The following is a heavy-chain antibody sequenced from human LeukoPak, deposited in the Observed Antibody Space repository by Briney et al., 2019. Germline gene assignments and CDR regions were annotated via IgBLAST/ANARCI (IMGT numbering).Heavy chain of an antibody. CDR3: ATTLAEASYWFFDL. D-gene: IGHD3-16*02. Sequence: GGSLRLSCAASGFTFSGSAMHWVRQAPGKGLEWISFISPKASTMFYADSVRGRFTVSRDNANKSFFLQMNSLTAADTAVYYCATTLAEASYWFFDLWGRGTLVTVSS. V-gene: IGHV3-48*03. CDR1: GFTFSGSA. CDR2: ISPKASTM. J-gene: IGHJ2*01.